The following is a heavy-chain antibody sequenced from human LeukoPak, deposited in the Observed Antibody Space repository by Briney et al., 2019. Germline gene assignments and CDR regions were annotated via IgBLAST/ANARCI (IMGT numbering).Heavy chain of an antibody. D-gene: IGHD2-2*01. CDR1: GGSISSYY. CDR2: IYYSGST. Sequence: SETLSLTCTVSGGSISSYYWSWIRQPPGKGLEWIGYIYYSGSTNYNPSLKSRVTISVDTSKNRFSLKLSSVTAADTAVYYCARDCSSTSCFYYMDVWGKGITVTVSS. J-gene: IGHJ6*03. CDR3: ARDCSSTSCFYYMDV. V-gene: IGHV4-59*01.